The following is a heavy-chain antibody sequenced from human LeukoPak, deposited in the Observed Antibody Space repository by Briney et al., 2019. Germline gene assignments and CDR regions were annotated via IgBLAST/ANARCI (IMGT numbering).Heavy chain of an antibody. Sequence: TGGSLRLSCAASGFTFSSYEMNWVRQAPGKGLEWGSYISSSGSTIYYADSVKGRFTISRDNAKNSLYLQMNSLRAEDTAVYYCARAYYDSSGDYWGQGTLVTVSS. J-gene: IGHJ4*02. V-gene: IGHV3-48*03. CDR3: ARAYYDSSGDY. CDR2: ISSSGSTI. D-gene: IGHD3-22*01. CDR1: GFTFSSYE.